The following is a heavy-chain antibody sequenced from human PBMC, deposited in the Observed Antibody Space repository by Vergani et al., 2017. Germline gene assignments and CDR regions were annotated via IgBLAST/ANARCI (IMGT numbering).Heavy chain of an antibody. D-gene: IGHD2-15*01. Sequence: EVQLLESGGNLIQPGGSLRLSCGASGFTFSSYAMTWVRLAPGKGLQWVSAISGSGGNTFYTDSVKGRFTISRDNSKDTLYLPMNSLRVEDTAIYYCAKARYPNCKGGNCYSDYYGFDLWGQGTTVTVSS. CDR3: AKARYPNCKGGNCYSDYYGFDL. V-gene: IGHV3-23*01. J-gene: IGHJ6*02. CDR1: GFTFSSYA. CDR2: ISGSGGNT.